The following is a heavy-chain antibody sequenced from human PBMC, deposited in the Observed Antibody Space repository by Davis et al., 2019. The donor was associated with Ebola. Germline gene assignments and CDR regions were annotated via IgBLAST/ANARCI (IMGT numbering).Heavy chain of an antibody. CDR3: AKIEAYGSGNYFDY. D-gene: IGHD3-10*01. J-gene: IGHJ4*02. V-gene: IGHV3-23*01. CDR1: GFSFSNYA. Sequence: GGSLTLSCALSGFSFSNYAMSWARQAPGKGLEWVSAVDSNGGYTYYADSVKGRFTISRDTSTVYLQMNSLKVEDTAVYYCAKIEAYGSGNYFDYWGQGTLVTISS. CDR2: VDSNGGYT.